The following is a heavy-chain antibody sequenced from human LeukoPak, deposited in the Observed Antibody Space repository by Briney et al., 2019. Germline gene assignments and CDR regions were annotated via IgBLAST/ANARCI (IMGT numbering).Heavy chain of an antibody. Sequence: GASVKVSCKASGYTFTSYFMHWVRQAPGQGLEWMGIINPSGGSTSYARKFQGRVTMTRDVSTSTVYMELSSLRSEDTAVYYCARDPVPHYYYYMDVWGKGTTVTVSS. CDR2: INPSGGST. CDR3: ARDPVPHYYYYMDV. J-gene: IGHJ6*03. CDR1: GYTFTSYF. V-gene: IGHV1-46*01.